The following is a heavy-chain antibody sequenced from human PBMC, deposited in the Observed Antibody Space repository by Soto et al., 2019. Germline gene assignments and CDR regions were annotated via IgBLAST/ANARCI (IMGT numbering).Heavy chain of an antibody. CDR1: GGSFSGYY. Sequence: SETLSLTCAVYGGSFSGYYWSWIRQPPGKGLEWIGEINHSGSTNYNPSLKSRVTISVDTSKNQFSLKLSSVTAAETAVYYCARVLYGDPPGKGLGYYGMDVWGQGTTVTVS. V-gene: IGHV4-34*01. CDR3: ARVLYGDPPGKGLGYYGMDV. D-gene: IGHD4-17*01. J-gene: IGHJ6*02. CDR2: INHSGST.